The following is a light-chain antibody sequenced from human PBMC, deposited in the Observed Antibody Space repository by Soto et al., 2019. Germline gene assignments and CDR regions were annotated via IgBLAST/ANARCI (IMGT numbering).Light chain of an antibody. CDR1: QSVSSY. J-gene: IGKJ5*01. V-gene: IGKV3-11*01. Sequence: EIVLTQSPGPLSLSPGERATLSCMASQSVSSYLAWYQQKPGQAPRLLIYDASNRATGIPARFSGSGSGTDFTLTISSLEPDDFAVYYCQQRSNWPPITLGQGTRLEIK. CDR3: QQRSNWPPIT. CDR2: DAS.